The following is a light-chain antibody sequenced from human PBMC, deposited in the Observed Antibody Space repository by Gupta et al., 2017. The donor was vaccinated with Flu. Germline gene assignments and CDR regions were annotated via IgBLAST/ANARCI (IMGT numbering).Light chain of an antibody. CDR1: QSFSSW. Sequence: DIQVTQSPSNLSASVGDRVTITCRASQSFSSWLAWYQQKPGKAPKLLIYKASRLESGVPPRFSGSGSGTEFTLTISRRQRDDSANYYGQQDNGSPTFGQGTKVEIK. CDR2: KAS. CDR3: QQDNGSPT. J-gene: IGKJ1*01. V-gene: IGKV1-5*03.